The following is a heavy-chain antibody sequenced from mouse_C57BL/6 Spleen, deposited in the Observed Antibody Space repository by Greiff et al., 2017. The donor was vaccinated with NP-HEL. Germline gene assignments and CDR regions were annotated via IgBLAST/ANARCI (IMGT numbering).Heavy chain of an antibody. CDR1: GYTFTTYP. V-gene: IGHV1-47*01. Sequence: QVQLQQSGAELVKPGASVKMSCKASGYTFTTYPIDWLNQNLGKSLEWIGNFNPNNDDTKYNEKFKGKATLTVEKSSSTVYLELSRLTSDDSAVYYCARGLRLLYFDYWGQGTTLTVSS. CDR2: FNPNNDDT. CDR3: ARGLRLLYFDY. J-gene: IGHJ2*01. D-gene: IGHD3-2*02.